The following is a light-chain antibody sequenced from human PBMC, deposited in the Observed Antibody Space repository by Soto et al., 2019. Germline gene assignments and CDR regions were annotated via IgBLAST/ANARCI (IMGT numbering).Light chain of an antibody. CDR3: QQSYGNPG. J-gene: IGKJ3*01. Sequence: DIQMTQSPSSLSASVGDRVTITCRASQSIGFFLNWYHQKPGKAPKLLIYAASSLQSEVPSRFSGSGSGTDFTLTITSLQPEDFGTYYCQQSYGNPGFAPGTKVDIK. CDR1: QSIGFF. V-gene: IGKV1-39*01. CDR2: AAS.